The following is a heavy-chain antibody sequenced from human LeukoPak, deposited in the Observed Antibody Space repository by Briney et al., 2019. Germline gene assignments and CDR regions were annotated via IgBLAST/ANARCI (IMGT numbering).Heavy chain of an antibody. CDR2: IYYSGST. J-gene: IGHJ5*02. CDR3: ARGPKRIMITFGGVIVIGFDP. V-gene: IGHV4-39*01. Sequence: SETLSLTCTVSGGSISSSSYYWGWIRQPPGKGLEWIGSIYYSGSTYYNPSLKSRITISVDTSKNQLSLKLSSVTAADTAVYYRARGPKRIMITFGGVIVIGFDPWGQGTLVTVSS. D-gene: IGHD3-16*02. CDR1: GGSISSSSYY.